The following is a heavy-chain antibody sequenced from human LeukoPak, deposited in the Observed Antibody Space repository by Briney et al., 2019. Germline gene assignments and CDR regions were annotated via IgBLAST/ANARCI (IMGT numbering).Heavy chain of an antibody. Sequence: SETLSLTCNVSGGSVSISSYFWGWIRQPPGKGLEWIGSIYYSGNTYYNPSLKSRVTISIDTSKNQFSLRLTSVTAADTAVYYCARDPLGRAADYWGQGSLATVSS. V-gene: IGHV4-39*02. J-gene: IGHJ4*02. CDR1: GGSVSISSYF. CDR3: ARDPLGRAADY. D-gene: IGHD7-27*01. CDR2: IYYSGNT.